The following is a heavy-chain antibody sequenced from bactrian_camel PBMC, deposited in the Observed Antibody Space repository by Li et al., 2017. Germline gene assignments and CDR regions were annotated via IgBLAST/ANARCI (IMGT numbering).Heavy chain of an antibody. D-gene: IGHD2*01. CDR2: INSGGDPT. J-gene: IGHJ4*01. CDR3: VRDLSGRWSNTLGY. Sequence: QVQLVESGGGLVQPGGSLRLSCAASGFTFSSYWMYWVRQAPGKGLEWVSTINSGGDPTYYADSVQGRFTISRDNAKNTVYLQMNSLKPEDTAVYYCVRDLSGRWSNTLGYWGQGTQVTVS. CDR1: GFTFSSYW. V-gene: IGHV3S25*01.